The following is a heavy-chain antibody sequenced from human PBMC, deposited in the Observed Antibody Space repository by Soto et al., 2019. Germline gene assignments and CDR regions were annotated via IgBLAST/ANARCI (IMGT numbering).Heavy chain of an antibody. D-gene: IGHD2-2*01. CDR1: EFPFRGNG. V-gene: IGHV3-30*18. CDR3: ANGPPDIVVVPAAMTMELFDY. CDR2: ISYDGSNK. Sequence: DPEFPFRGNGLYSVCHATKKGLEGGAVISYDGSNKYYADSVKGRFTISRDNSKNTLYLQMNSLRAEDTAVYYCANGPPDIVVVPAAMTMELFDYWGQGTLVTVSS. J-gene: IGHJ4*02.